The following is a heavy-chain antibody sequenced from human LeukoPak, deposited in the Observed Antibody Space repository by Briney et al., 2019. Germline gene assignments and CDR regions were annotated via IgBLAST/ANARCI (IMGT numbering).Heavy chain of an antibody. D-gene: IGHD3-9*01. J-gene: IGHJ2*01. CDR1: GASISSYY. V-gene: IGHV4-59*01. Sequence: KPSETLSLTCTVSGASISSYYWSWVRQPPGKGLEWIGYMYYSGSTKYNPSLKSRATISVVTSKNQFSLKLSSVTAADTAVYYCARDTPPMAIFPRGYFDLWGRGTLVTVSS. CDR3: ARDTPPMAIFPRGYFDL. CDR2: MYYSGST.